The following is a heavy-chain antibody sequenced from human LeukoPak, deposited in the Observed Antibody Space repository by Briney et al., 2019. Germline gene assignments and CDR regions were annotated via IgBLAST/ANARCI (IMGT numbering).Heavy chain of an antibody. V-gene: IGHV4-30-4*01. CDR3: ARLDYGDDWFDP. CDR2: TYYSGST. D-gene: IGHD4-17*01. J-gene: IGHJ5*02. CDR1: GGSISSGDYY. Sequence: SETLSLTCTVSGGSISSGDYYWSWIRQPPGKGLEWIGYTYYSGSTYYNPSLKSRVTISVDTSKNQFSLKLSSVTAADTAVYYCARLDYGDDWFDPWGQGTLVTVSS.